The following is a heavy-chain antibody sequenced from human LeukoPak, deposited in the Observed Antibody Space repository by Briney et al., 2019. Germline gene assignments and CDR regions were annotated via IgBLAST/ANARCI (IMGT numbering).Heavy chain of an antibody. J-gene: IGHJ4*02. CDR2: IRYDGSNK. D-gene: IGHD3-22*01. V-gene: IGHV3-30*02. Sequence: PGGSLRLSCAASGFTFSSYGMHWVRQAPGKGLEWVAFIRYDGSNKYYADSVKGRFTISRDNSKNTLYLEMNSLRTEDTALYHCAKALHYYDTSGYSGHWGQGTLVTVAS. CDR3: AKALHYYDTSGYSGH. CDR1: GFTFSSYG.